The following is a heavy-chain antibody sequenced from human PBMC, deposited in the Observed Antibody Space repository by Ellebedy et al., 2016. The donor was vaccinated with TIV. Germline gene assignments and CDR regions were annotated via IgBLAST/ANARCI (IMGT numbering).Heavy chain of an antibody. CDR1: GLSLSTYG. CDR2: IKQDGGEI. CDR3: AREVPRTFQCSRTSCYGSTFDM. J-gene: IGHJ3*02. Sequence: GESLKISXEGSGLSLSTYGMSWVRQAPGKGLEWVANIKQDGGEINYADSVKGRFTISRDNAKSSLYLQMNSLRAEDMAVYSCAREVPRTFQCSRTSCYGSTFDMWGQGTMVTVSS. D-gene: IGHD2-15*01. V-gene: IGHV3-7*01.